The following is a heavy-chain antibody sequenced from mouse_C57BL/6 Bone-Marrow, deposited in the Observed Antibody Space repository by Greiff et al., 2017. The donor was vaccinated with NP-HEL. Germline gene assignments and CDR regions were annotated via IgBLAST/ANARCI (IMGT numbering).Heavy chain of an antibody. D-gene: IGHD3-2*02. CDR2: IDPSDSYT. V-gene: IGHV1-69*01. CDR1: GYTFTSYW. J-gene: IGHJ2*01. CDR3: AREEDSSGDSYFDY. Sequence: QVQLKQPGAELVMPGASVKLSCKASGYTFTSYWMHWVKQRPGQGLEWIGEIDPSDSYTNYNHKFKGKSTLTVDKSSSTAYMQLSSLTSEDSAFYYGAREEDSSGDSYFDYWGQGTTLTVSS.